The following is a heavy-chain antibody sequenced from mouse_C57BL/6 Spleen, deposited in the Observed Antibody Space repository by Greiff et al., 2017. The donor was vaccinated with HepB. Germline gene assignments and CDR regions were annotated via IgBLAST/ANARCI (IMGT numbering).Heavy chain of an antibody. V-gene: IGHV5-17*01. CDR1: GFTFSDYG. J-gene: IGHJ3*01. Sequence: DVQLVESGGGLVKPGGSLKLSCAASGFTFSDYGMHWVRQAPEKGLEWVAYISSGSSTIYYADTVKGRFTISRDNAKNTLFLQMTSLRSEDTAMYYCARGGRPSWFAYWGQGTLVTVSA. CDR3: ARGGRPSWFAY. CDR2: ISSGSSTI.